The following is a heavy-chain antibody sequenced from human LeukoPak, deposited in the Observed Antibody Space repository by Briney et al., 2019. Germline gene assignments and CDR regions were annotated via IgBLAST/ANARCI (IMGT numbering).Heavy chain of an antibody. CDR3: ASPRGGSSPYYYYYMDV. V-gene: IGHV4-39*01. J-gene: IGHJ6*03. D-gene: IGHD6-6*01. CDR1: GGSISSSSYY. Sequence: SETLSLTCTVSGGSISSSSYYWGWIRQPPGKGLEWIGSIYYSGSTYYNPPLKSRVTISVDTSKNQFSLKLSSVTAADTAVYYCASPRGGSSPYYYYYMDVWGKGTTVTVSS. CDR2: IYYSGST.